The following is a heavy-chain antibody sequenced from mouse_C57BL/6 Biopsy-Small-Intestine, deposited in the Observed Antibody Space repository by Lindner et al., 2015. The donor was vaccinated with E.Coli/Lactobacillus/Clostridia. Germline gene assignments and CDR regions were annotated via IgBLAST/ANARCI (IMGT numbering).Heavy chain of an antibody. CDR1: GFTFSGYG. J-gene: IGHJ1*03. CDR3: ARQDYYGSSHWYFDV. CDR2: ISSGGSYT. V-gene: IGHV5-6*01. Sequence: VQLQESGGDLVKPGGSLKLSCAASGFTFSGYGMSWVRQIPDKRLEWVATISSGGSYTYYPDSVKGRFTISRDNAKNTLYLQMGSLKSEDTAMYYCARQDYYGSSHWYFDVWGTGTTVTVSS. D-gene: IGHD1-1*01.